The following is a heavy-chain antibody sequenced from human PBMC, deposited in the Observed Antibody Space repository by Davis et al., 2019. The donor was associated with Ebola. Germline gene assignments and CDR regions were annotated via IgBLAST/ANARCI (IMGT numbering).Heavy chain of an antibody. CDR3: AREDYYYGMDV. J-gene: IGHJ6*02. CDR1: GGSITSSSYY. CDR2: IYYSGST. V-gene: IGHV4-39*07. Sequence: MPGGSLRLSCTVSGGSITSSSYYWGWIRQPTGKGLEWIGSIYYSGSTNYNPSLKSRVTISVDTSKNQFSLKLSSVTAADTAVYYCAREDYYYGMDVWGQGTTVTVSS.